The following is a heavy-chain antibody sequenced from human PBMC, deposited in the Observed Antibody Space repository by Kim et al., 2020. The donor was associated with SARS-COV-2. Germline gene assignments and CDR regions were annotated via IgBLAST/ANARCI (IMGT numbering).Heavy chain of an antibody. Sequence: SVKVSFKASGGTFSSYAISWVRQAPGQGLEWMGRIIPILGIANYAQKFQGRVTITADKSTSTAYMELSSLRSEDTAVYYCARDLRTVTTRGPDEDAFDIWGQGTMVTVFS. V-gene: IGHV1-69*04. CDR3: ARDLRTVTTRGPDEDAFDI. J-gene: IGHJ3*02. D-gene: IGHD4-17*01. CDR2: IIPILGIA. CDR1: GGTFSSYA.